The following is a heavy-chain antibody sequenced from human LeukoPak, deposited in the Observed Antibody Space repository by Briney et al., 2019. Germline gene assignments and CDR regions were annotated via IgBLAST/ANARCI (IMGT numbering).Heavy chain of an antibody. CDR1: GYTFTGDY. CDR2: INPDSGGT. Sequence: ASVKASCKASGYTFTGDYVHWVRQAPGQGLDWMGWINPDSGGTNYAQKFQGRVTMTRDTSITTAYMELSRLRSDDTAVYYCAGVSSGHLLSYWDQECLVTVSS. J-gene: IGHJ4*01. D-gene: IGHD3-22*01. V-gene: IGHV1-2*02. CDR3: AGVSSGHLLSY.